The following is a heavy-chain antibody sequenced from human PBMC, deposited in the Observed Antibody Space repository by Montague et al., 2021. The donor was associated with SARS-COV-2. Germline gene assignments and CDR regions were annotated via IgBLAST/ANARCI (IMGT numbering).Heavy chain of an antibody. CDR3: ASRGAGWFGSNPERFDY. V-gene: IGHV4-4*02. CDR2: IYHSGST. CDR1: GGSISSSNW. D-gene: IGHD3-10*01. J-gene: IGHJ4*02. Sequence: SETLSLTCAVSGGSISSSNWGSWVRQAPGKGLEWIGEIYHSGSTXXNPSLKSRVTISVDKSKNQFSLKLSSVTAADTAVYYCASRGAGWFGSNPERFDYWGQGTLVTVSS.